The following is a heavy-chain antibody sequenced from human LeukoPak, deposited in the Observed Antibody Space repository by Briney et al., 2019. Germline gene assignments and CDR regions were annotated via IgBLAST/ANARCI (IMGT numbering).Heavy chain of an antibody. D-gene: IGHD3-16*02. CDR3: ARGDVFGGVIVPFDY. Sequence: SETPSLTCAVYGGSFSGYYWSWIRQPPGKGLEWIGEINHSGSTNYNPSLKSRVTISVDTSKNQFSLKLSSVTAADTAVYYCARGDVFGGVIVPFDYWGQGTLVTVSS. CDR1: GGSFSGYY. CDR2: INHSGST. J-gene: IGHJ4*02. V-gene: IGHV4-34*01.